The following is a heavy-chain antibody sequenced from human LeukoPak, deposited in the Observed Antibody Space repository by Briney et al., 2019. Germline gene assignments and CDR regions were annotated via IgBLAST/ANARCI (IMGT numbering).Heavy chain of an antibody. J-gene: IGHJ4*02. CDR2: LSGSGGGT. CDR1: GFTFSTYA. Sequence: GSLRLSCAASGFTFSTYAMSWVRQAPGKGLEWVSALSGSGGGTYHADSVKGRFTMSRDNSKNTLYLQMNSLRAEDTAVYYCAKGGPQLYYDRSGYYFLDYWGQGTLVTVSS. CDR3: AKGGPQLYYDRSGYYFLDY. D-gene: IGHD3-22*01. V-gene: IGHV3-23*01.